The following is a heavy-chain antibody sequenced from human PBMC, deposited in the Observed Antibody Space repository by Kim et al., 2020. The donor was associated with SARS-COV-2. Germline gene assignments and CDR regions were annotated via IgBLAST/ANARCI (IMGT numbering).Heavy chain of an antibody. V-gene: IGHV3-23*01. CDR1: GFTFSTYA. CDR3: AKEGFGDSYFDY. J-gene: IGHJ4*02. CDR2: FSAGGST. Sequence: GGSLRLSCVASGFTFSTYAMTWVRQAPGKGLEWVSVFSAGGSTYYADSVKGRFSISRDNSKNTVYLQMNSLRAEDTAVYYCAKEGFGDSYFDYWGQGTLVTVSS. D-gene: IGHD3-10*01.